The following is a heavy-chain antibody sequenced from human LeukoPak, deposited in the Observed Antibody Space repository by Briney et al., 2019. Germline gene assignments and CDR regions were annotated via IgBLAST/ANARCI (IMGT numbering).Heavy chain of an antibody. J-gene: IGHJ4*02. D-gene: IGHD2-2*01. Sequence: GGSLRLSCTASGFTFSLYAMSWVRQAPGKGLEWISGITGEGAHTWYADSVKGRFTISRDNSKTTMFLQMNSLRAEDTAVYFCAKGTLGYCTSNRCYPFDSWGQGTLVTVSP. CDR3: AKGTLGYCTSNRCYPFDS. V-gene: IGHV3-23*01. CDR2: ITGEGAHT. CDR1: GFTFSLYA.